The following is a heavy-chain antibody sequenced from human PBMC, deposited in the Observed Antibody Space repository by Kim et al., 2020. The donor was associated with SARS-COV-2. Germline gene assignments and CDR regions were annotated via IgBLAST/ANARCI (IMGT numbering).Heavy chain of an antibody. D-gene: IGHD5-12*01. V-gene: IGHV3-23*01. Sequence: DSVKGRFNISRDNARNTLYLQTCILKAEDTAVYYCAKAFWDSGYPRYLDYWGWGTLVTVSS. J-gene: IGHJ4*02. CDR3: AKAFWDSGYPRYLDY.